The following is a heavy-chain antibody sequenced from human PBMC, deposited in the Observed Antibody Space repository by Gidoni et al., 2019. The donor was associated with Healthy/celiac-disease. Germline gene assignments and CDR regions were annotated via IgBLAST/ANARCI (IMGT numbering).Heavy chain of an antibody. Sequence: NKPGASVKVSYKAPGYTFSSYALHWVRQAPGQRLERMGWINAGNGNTKYSQKFQGRVTTTRDTSASTAYMELSSRRSEDTAAYYCARDLDMYSSSSVAFDICGQGTMVTVSS. CDR3: ARDLDMYSSSSVAFDI. CDR1: GYTFSSYA. CDR2: INAGNGNT. J-gene: IGHJ3*02. V-gene: IGHV1-3*01. D-gene: IGHD6-6*01.